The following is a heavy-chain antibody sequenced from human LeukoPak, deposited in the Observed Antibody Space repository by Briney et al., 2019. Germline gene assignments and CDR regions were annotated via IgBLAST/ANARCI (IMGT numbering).Heavy chain of an antibody. CDR2: ISAYNGNT. CDR3: ARERTVTVSRYYYGMDV. Sequence: ASVKVSCKASGYTFTSYGISWVRQAPGQGLEWMGWISAYNGNTNYAQKLQGRVTMTTDRSTSTAYMELRSLRSDDTAVYYCARERTVTVSRYYYGMDVWGQGTTVTVSS. J-gene: IGHJ6*02. V-gene: IGHV1-18*01. CDR1: GYTFTSYG. D-gene: IGHD4-4*01.